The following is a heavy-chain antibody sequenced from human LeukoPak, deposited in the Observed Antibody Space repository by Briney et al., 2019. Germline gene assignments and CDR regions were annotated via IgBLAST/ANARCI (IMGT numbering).Heavy chain of an antibody. CDR1: GYTFTSYH. CDR3: ARGVGDLGDY. Sequence: ASVKVSCKASGYTFTSYHINWVRQATGQGHEWMGWMSPNSGNTDYAQKFQGRVTMTRDTSINTAYMELSSLRSEDTAVYYCARGVGDLGDYWGQGTLVTVSS. D-gene: IGHD3-16*01. J-gene: IGHJ4*02. V-gene: IGHV1-8*01. CDR2: MSPNSGNT.